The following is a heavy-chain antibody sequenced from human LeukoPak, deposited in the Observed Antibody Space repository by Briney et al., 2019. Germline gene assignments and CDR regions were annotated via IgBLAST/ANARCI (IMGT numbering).Heavy chain of an antibody. CDR2: ISPYDGNT. Sequence: ASVKVSCKASNYTFASYGLSWVRQAPGQGLQWVGWISPYDGNTNYAQRFQARVTMSIDKSTRTVYMELRRLRLDDTAVYYCVRVWPPNAVDRGMTYSDFTALDVWGQGTTVIVSS. V-gene: IGHV1-18*01. D-gene: IGHD1-20*01. J-gene: IGHJ3*01. CDR3: VRVWPPNAVDRGMTYSDFTALDV. CDR1: NYTFASYG.